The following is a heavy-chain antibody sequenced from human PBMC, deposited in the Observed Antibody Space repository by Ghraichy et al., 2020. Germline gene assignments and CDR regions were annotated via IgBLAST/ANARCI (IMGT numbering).Heavy chain of an antibody. V-gene: IGHV4-34*01. CDR2: INHSGST. CDR3: ARGQPFLWFGELFDY. J-gene: IGHJ4*02. Sequence: ETLSLTCAVYGGSFSGYYWSWIRQPPGKGLEWIGEINHSGSTNYNPSLKSRVTISVDTSKNQFSLKLSSVTAADTAVYYCARGQPFLWFGELFDYWGQGTLVTVSS. D-gene: IGHD3-10*01. CDR1: GGSFSGYY.